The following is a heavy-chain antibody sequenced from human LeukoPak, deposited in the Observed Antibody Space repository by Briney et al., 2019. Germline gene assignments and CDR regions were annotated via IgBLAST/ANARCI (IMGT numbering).Heavy chain of an antibody. V-gene: IGHV3-23*01. CDR3: AKWLRVATTYFDY. Sequence: GGSLRLSCAASGFTFSSYAMSWVRQAPGKGLEWVSAISGSGGSTYSADSVKGRFTISRDNSKNTLYLQMNSLGAEDTAVYYCAKWLRVATTYFDYWGQGTLVTVSS. J-gene: IGHJ4*02. D-gene: IGHD5-24*01. CDR1: GFTFSSYA. CDR2: ISGSGGST.